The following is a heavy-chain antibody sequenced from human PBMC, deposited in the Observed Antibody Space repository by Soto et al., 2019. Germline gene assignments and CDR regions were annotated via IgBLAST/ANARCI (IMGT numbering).Heavy chain of an antibody. D-gene: IGHD2-2*01. CDR3: ARKILGSTTRRNYCYFDL. V-gene: IGHV3-23*01. Sequence: EVQVLESGGGLVQPGGSLRLSCAGSGFTFINYAMNWVRQAPGKGLEWVSSIGGGGDAAFFPDSVRGRFTISRDNSKNTVTLQMNSLGVDDAAAYYCARKILGSTTRRNYCYFDLWGRGTLVTVSS. CDR2: IGGGGDAA. CDR1: GFTFINYA. J-gene: IGHJ2*01.